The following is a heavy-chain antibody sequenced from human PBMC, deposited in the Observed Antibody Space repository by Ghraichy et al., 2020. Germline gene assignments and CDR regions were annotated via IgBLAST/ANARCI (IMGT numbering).Heavy chain of an antibody. Sequence: GGSLRLSCAASGFTFSNYSMNWVRQAPGKGLEWVACISSSSGNIYYADSVKGRFTISRDNAKNSLYLQMNSLRVEDTAVYYCARDQEGYSYESLPYGMDVWGQGTMVTVSS. V-gene: IGHV3-21*01. D-gene: IGHD5-18*01. J-gene: IGHJ6*02. CDR2: ISSSSGNI. CDR3: ARDQEGYSYESLPYGMDV. CDR1: GFTFSNYS.